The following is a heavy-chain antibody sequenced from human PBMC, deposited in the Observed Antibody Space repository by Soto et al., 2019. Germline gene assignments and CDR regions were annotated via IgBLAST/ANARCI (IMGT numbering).Heavy chain of an antibody. CDR1: GGSFSGYY. V-gene: IGHV4-34*01. J-gene: IGHJ6*03. CDR2: INHSGST. CDR3: ARGQIRPKYYMDV. Sequence: SETLSLTCAVYGGSFSGYYWSWIRQPPGKGLEWIGEINHSGSTNYNPSLKSRVTISVDTSKNQFSLKLSSVTAADTAVYYCARGQIRPKYYMDVWGKGTTVTVSS.